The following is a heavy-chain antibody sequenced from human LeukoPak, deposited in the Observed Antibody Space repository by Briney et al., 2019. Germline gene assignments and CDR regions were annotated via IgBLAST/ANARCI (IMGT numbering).Heavy chain of an antibody. J-gene: IGHJ4*02. V-gene: IGHV3-33*01. CDR1: GFSFSGDA. Sequence: GGSLRLSCAASGFSFSGDAIHWVRQAPGKGLEWVALIWSDGSQTKYAGSVKGRFAVSRDNSKNTAFLQMSGLTVEDTAVYYCAGAAGLGNYLIDYWGQGTLVTVSS. CDR3: AGAAGLGNYLIDY. CDR2: IWSDGSQT. D-gene: IGHD3-16*01.